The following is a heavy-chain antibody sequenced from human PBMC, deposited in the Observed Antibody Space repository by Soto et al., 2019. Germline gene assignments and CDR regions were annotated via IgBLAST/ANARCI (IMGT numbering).Heavy chain of an antibody. V-gene: IGHV3-23*01. CDR3: AKETITIFGVVLHYYYGMDV. J-gene: IGHJ6*02. CDR1: GFTFSSYA. D-gene: IGHD3-3*01. CDR2: ISGSGINT. Sequence: GGSLRLSCAASGFTFSSYAMSWVRQAPGKGLEWVSAISGSGINTYYADSVKGRFTISRDNSKNTLYLQMNSLRAEDTAVYYCAKETITIFGVVLHYYYGMDVWGQGTTVTVSS.